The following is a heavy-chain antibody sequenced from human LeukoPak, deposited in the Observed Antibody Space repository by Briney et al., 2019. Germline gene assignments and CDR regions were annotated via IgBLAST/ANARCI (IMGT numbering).Heavy chain of an antibody. J-gene: IGHJ6*03. CDR3: ARASVGGYCSSTSCHMGYYYYYMDV. CDR1: GGSISSGSYY. V-gene: IGHV4-61*02. CDR2: IYTSGST. Sequence: ASETLSLTCTVSGGSISSGSYYWSWIRQPAGKGLEWIGRIYTSGSTNYNPSLKSRVTISVDTSKNQFSLKLSSVTAADTAVYYCARASVGGYCSSTSCHMGYYYYYMDVWGKGTTVTVSS. D-gene: IGHD2-2*01.